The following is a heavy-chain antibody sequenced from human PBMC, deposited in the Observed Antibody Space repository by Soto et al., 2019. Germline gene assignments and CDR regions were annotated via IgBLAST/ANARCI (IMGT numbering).Heavy chain of an antibody. Sequence: PGGSLRLSCAASGFTFSSYAMSWVRQAPGKGLEWVSAISGSGGSTYYADSVKGRFTISRDNSKNTLYLQMNSLRAEDTAVYYCAKGSPSGSYFVFSDGMDVWGQGTTVTVSS. CDR1: GFTFSSYA. J-gene: IGHJ6*02. V-gene: IGHV3-23*01. CDR3: AKGSPSGSYFVFSDGMDV. D-gene: IGHD1-26*01. CDR2: ISGSGGST.